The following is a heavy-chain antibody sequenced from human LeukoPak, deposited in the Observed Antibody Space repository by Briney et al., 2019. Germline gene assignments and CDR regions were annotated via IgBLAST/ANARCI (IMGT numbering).Heavy chain of an antibody. CDR3: ARAGYYYDSSGYYPTGLDY. Sequence: TPSETLSLTCAVYGGSFSGYYWSWIRQPPGKGLEWIGEINHSGSTNYNPSLKSRVTISVDTSKNQFSLQLSSVTAADTAVYYCARAGYYYDSSGYYPTGLDYWGQGTLVTVSS. CDR2: INHSGST. V-gene: IGHV4-34*01. D-gene: IGHD3-22*01. J-gene: IGHJ4*02. CDR1: GGSFSGYY.